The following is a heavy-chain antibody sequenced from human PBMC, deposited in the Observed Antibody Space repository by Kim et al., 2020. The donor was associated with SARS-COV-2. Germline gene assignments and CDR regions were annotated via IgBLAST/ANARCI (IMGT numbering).Heavy chain of an antibody. CDR2: IKQDGSEK. Sequence: GGSLRLSCAASGFTFSSYWMSWVRQAPGKGLEWVANIKQDGSEKYYVDSVKGRFTISRDNAKNSLYLQMNSLRAEDTAVYYCARHGIYGSGSYWRDYFDYWGQGTLVTVSS. J-gene: IGHJ4*02. CDR3: ARHGIYGSGSYWRDYFDY. V-gene: IGHV3-7*01. CDR1: GFTFSSYW. D-gene: IGHD3-10*01.